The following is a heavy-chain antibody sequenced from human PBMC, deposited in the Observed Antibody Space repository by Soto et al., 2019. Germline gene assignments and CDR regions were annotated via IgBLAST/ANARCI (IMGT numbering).Heavy chain of an antibody. Sequence: SETLSLTCAVSGGSISSSNWWSWVRQPPGKGLEWIGEIYHSGSTNYNPSLKSRVTISVDKSKNQFPLKLSSVAAADTAVYYCARDRSIAVAGTTWYYYGMDVWGQGTTVTVAS. CDR3: ARDRSIAVAGTTWYYYGMDV. D-gene: IGHD6-19*01. CDR2: IYHSGST. J-gene: IGHJ6*02. CDR1: GGSISSSNW. V-gene: IGHV4-4*02.